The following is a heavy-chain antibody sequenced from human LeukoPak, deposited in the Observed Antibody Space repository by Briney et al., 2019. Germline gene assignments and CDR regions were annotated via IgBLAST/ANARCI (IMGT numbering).Heavy chain of an antibody. Sequence: SETLSLTCTVSGGSISSSSHYWGWIRQPPGKGLEWIGSIYYSGSTYYNPSLKSRVTISVDTSKNQFSLKLSSVTAADTAVYYCARLFGQYYFDYWGQGTLVTVSS. J-gene: IGHJ4*02. CDR1: GGSISSSSHY. D-gene: IGHD3-10*01. CDR2: IYYSGST. V-gene: IGHV4-39*01. CDR3: ARLFGQYYFDY.